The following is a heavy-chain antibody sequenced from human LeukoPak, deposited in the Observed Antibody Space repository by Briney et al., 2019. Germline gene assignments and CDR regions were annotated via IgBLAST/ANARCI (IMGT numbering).Heavy chain of an antibody. CDR3: AKGRYSSGCLLDY. D-gene: IGHD6-19*01. J-gene: IGHJ4*02. V-gene: IGHV3-23*01. Sequence: GGSLRLSCAASGFTFSSYAMSWVRQAPGKGLEWVSAISGSGDSTYYTDSVKGRFTVSRDSSKNTLYVQMNSLRAEDTAIYYCAKGRYSSGCLLDYWGQGTLVTVSS. CDR2: ISGSGDST. CDR1: GFTFSSYA.